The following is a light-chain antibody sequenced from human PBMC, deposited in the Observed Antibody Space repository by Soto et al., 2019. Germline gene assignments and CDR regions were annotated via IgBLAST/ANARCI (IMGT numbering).Light chain of an antibody. CDR1: QSISTY. CDR3: QKSYSAPWT. J-gene: IGKJ2*01. V-gene: IGKV1-39*01. CDR2: AAS. Sequence: IQMTQSPSSLSASVGDRVTITCLASQSISTYLNWYQQKPGKAPKLLIYAASSLQSGVPSRFSGSGSGTAFTLTITSLQPEDFATYYCQKSYSAPWTFGQGTKLEIK.